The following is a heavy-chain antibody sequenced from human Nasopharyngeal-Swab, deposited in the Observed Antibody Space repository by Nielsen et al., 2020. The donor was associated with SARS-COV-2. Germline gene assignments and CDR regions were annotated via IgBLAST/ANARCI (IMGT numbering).Heavy chain of an antibody. Sequence: GEFLKISCAASGFTFTDYLMNWVRQAPGKGLEWVSSISTTSDYIYYADSVKGRFTISRDNARNSLHLQMHSLRAEDTAVYYCVRDGYFDWSFGYWGQGTLVTVSS. CDR1: GFTFTDYL. CDR3: VRDGYFDWSFGY. CDR2: ISTTSDYI. J-gene: IGHJ4*02. V-gene: IGHV3-21*01. D-gene: IGHD3-9*01.